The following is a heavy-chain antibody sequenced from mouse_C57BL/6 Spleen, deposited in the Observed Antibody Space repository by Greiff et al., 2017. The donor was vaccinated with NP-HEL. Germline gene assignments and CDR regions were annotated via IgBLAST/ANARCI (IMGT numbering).Heavy chain of an antibody. V-gene: IGHV1-18*01. CDR3: ARGDGSLYYAMDY. J-gene: IGHJ4*01. CDR1: GYTFTDYN. CDR2: INPNNGGT. D-gene: IGHD2-3*01. Sequence: EVQLQQSGPELVKPGASVKIPCKASGYTFTDYNMDWVKQSHGKSLEWIGDINPNNGGTIYTQKFQAKATLTVDKPSSTAYMELRSLTSEDTAVYYCARGDGSLYYAMDYWGQGTAVTVSS.